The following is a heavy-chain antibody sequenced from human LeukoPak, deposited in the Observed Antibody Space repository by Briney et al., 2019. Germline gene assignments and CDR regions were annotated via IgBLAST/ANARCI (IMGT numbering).Heavy chain of an antibody. CDR2: INSDGSST. V-gene: IGHV3-74*01. CDR3: AGDRHCVNGVCHSPPGMGV. D-gene: IGHD2-8*01. CDR1: GFTFSSYW. J-gene: IGHJ6*02. Sequence: GGSLRLSCAASGFTFSSYWMHWVRQAPGKGLVWVSRINSDGSSTSYADSVKGRFTISRDNAKNTLYLQMNSLRAEDTAVYYCAGDRHCVNGVCHSPPGMGVWGQGTTVTVSS.